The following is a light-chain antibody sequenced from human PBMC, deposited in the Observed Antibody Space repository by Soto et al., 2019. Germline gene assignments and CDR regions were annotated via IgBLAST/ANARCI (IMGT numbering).Light chain of an antibody. CDR3: SSYTSYSPYV. CDR1: SSDLAIYNY. CDR2: AVS. J-gene: IGLJ1*01. Sequence: QSVLTQPASVSGSPRQSITISCTGTSSDLAIYNYVSWYQQQPGKAPKLMIYAVSKRPSGVSNRFSGSKSGNTASLTISGLQAEDEADYYCSSYTSYSPYVFGTGTKLTVL. V-gene: IGLV2-14*01.